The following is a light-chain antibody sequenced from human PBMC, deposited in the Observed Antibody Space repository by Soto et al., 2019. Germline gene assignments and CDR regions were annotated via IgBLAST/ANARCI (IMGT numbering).Light chain of an antibody. Sequence: DIQMTQSPSSVSASVGDRVTITCRASQGISTWLAWYEQKPGKAHKLLIYASSSLQSGVPSMFSGSGSGTDFTLTIVSLQPQDAATYYCRQGNSLPLTCGGGTKVEIK. V-gene: IGKV1D-12*01. CDR1: QGISTW. J-gene: IGKJ4*01. CDR2: ASS. CDR3: RQGNSLPLT.